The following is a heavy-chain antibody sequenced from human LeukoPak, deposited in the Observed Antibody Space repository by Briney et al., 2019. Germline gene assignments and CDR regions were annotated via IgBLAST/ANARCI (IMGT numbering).Heavy chain of an antibody. CDR2: IYYSGST. V-gene: IGHV4-39*01. J-gene: IGHJ4*02. Sequence: NPSETLSLTCTVSGGSISSYYWGWIRQPPGKGLEWIGSIYYSGSTYYNPSLKSRVTISVDTSKNQFSLKLSSVTAADTAVYYCARHTRWGGVDYWGQGTLVTVSS. CDR3: ARHTRWGGVDY. CDR1: GGSISSYY. D-gene: IGHD2-2*01.